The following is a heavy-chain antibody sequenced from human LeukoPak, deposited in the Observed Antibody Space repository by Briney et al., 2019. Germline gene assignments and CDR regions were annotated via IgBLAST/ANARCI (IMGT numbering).Heavy chain of an antibody. J-gene: IGHJ4*02. Sequence: GGSLRLSCAAPGFSFSSSWMHWVRLAPGKGLVWVSRISSDGSNTNYVDSVKGRFTISRDNAKNTLNLQMNTLRAEDTAVYYCARSRNSGSWVDYWGQGTLVTVSS. CDR2: ISSDGSNT. CDR3: ARSRNSGSWVDY. D-gene: IGHD1-26*01. CDR1: GFSFSSSW. V-gene: IGHV3-74*01.